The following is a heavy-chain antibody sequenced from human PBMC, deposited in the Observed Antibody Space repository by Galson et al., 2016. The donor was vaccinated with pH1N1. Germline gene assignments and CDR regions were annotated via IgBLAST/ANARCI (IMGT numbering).Heavy chain of an antibody. D-gene: IGHD1-14*01. CDR3: ARADNWNHHSDAFDI. Sequence: SLRLSCAASGFTFSSYWMSWVRQAPGKGLEWVANIKQDGSEKYYVDSVKGRFTISRDNAQNSLFLQMNSLRAADTAVYYCARADNWNHHSDAFDIWGQGTMVMVSS. CDR2: IKQDGSEK. CDR1: GFTFSSYW. V-gene: IGHV3-7*03. J-gene: IGHJ3*02.